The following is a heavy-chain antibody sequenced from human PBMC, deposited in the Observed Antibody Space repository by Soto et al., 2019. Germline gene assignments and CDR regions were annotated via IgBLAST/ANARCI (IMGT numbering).Heavy chain of an antibody. CDR1: GGSISSSSYY. Sequence: SETLSLTCAVSGGSISSSSYYWGWIRQPPGKGLEWIGSIYYSGSTYYNPSLKSRVTISVDTSKNQFSLKLSSVTAADTDVYYCARRGAYCSITSCYPFESWGQGTLVTV. V-gene: IGHV4-39*01. CDR2: IYYSGST. CDR3: ARRGAYCSITSCYPFES. D-gene: IGHD2-2*01. J-gene: IGHJ4*02.